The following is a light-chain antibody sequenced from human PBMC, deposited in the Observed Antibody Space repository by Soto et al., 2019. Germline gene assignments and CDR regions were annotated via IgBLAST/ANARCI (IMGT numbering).Light chain of an antibody. CDR1: SSNIGSDN. Sequence: QAVVTQPPSASGTPGQRVTISCSGSSSNIGSDNVNWYQQLPLTAPKLLIYDNNKRPSGVPDRFSGSKSGTSASLAISGLQSEDEADYYCAAWDGSLNGWVFGGGTQLTVL. CDR3: AAWDGSLNGWV. J-gene: IGLJ3*02. CDR2: DNN. V-gene: IGLV1-44*01.